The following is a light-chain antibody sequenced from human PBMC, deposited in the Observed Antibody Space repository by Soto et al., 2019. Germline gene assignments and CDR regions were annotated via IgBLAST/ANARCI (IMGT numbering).Light chain of an antibody. CDR3: SSYTSSSTFV. CDR1: SSDVGGYNL. V-gene: IGLV2-14*01. J-gene: IGLJ2*01. CDR2: DGS. Sequence: QSVLTQPASVSGSPGQSITISCTGTSSDVGGYNLVSWYQQHPGKAPKLMIYDGSNRPSGVSNRFSGSKSGNTASLTISGLQAEDEADYYCSSYTSSSTFVFGGGTKLTVL.